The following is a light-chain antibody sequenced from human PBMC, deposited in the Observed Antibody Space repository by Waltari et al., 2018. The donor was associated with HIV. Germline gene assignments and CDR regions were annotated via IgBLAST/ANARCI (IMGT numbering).Light chain of an antibody. CDR2: EVN. V-gene: IGLV2-14*01. Sequence: QSALTQPASVSGSPGQSITISCTGTSSDIGGFNYVSWSQHHPGKAPTLIISEVNIRPSGVSDRLSGYKSGNTASLTIPGLQTEDEADYYCSSYSRSNTPVLFGGGAKLTVL. CDR3: SSYSRSNTPVL. J-gene: IGLJ2*01. CDR1: SSDIGGFNY.